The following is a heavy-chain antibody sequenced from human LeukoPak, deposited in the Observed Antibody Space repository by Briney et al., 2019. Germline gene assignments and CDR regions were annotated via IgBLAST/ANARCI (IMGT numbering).Heavy chain of an antibody. CDR3: ARDPGTTQTLHDAFDI. D-gene: IGHD1-7*01. Sequence: GGSLKLSCAASGFTFSRYGMQWVRQAPGKGLEWVVIITYDGTDKNYADSVKGRFTISRDNSKSTVYLQMNSLRAEDTAVFYCARDPGTTQTLHDAFDIWGQGTMVTVSS. CDR1: GFTFSRYG. J-gene: IGHJ3*02. V-gene: IGHV3-30*03. CDR2: ITYDGTDK.